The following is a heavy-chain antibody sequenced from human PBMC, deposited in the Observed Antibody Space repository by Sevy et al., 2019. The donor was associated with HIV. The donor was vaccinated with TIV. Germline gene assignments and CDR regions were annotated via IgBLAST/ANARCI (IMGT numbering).Heavy chain of an antibody. Sequence: GGFLRLSCATSGFTFSDAWMNWVRQAPGKGLEWVARIKSKTDSGTRDFAAPVKGRFSISRDDSKNTVYLQMTSLKDENTGVYFCACGTGTSDFDHWGQGTLVTVSS. V-gene: IGHV3-15*01. CDR1: GFTFSDAW. CDR3: ACGTGTSDFDH. J-gene: IGHJ4*02. D-gene: IGHD1-1*01. CDR2: IKSKTDSGTR.